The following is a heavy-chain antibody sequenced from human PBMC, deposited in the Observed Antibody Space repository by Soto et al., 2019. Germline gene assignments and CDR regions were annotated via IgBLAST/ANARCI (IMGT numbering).Heavy chain of an antibody. CDR1: GFNIRNLC. J-gene: IGHJ3*02. Sequence: PLRLQRLPCAALGFNIRNLCWRCIRKTTGKGLQWTANTKQGRSQKWSVDSVKRRFTISRDNAKKSLYLQMNSLRVEDTAVYYCARGDYHDSSGPFSDAFDIWVQGTMVTVSS. CDR2: TKQGRSQK. CDR3: ARGDYHDSSGPFSDAFDI. D-gene: IGHD3-22*01. V-gene: IGHV3-7*04.